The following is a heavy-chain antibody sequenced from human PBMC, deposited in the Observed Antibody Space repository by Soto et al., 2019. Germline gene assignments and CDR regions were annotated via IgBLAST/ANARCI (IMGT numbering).Heavy chain of an antibody. J-gene: IGHJ4*02. V-gene: IGHV3-23*01. CDR2: ISGSGGST. CDR3: ASPPSVVRGVLLYYFDY. D-gene: IGHD3-10*01. Sequence: HPGGSLRLSCAASGFTFSSYAMGWVRQAPGKGLEWVSAISGSGGSTYYADSVKGRFTISRDNSKNTLYLQMNSLRAEDTAVYYCASPPSVVRGVLLYYFDYWGQGTLVTVSS. CDR1: GFTFSSYA.